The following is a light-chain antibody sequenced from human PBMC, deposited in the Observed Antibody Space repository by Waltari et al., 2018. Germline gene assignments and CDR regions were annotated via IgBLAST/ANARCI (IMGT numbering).Light chain of an antibody. V-gene: IGLV2-11*01. CDR1: NDAVVGYTY. J-gene: IGLJ2*01. CDR2: DVN. CDR3: CSYAGSRKV. Sequence: QSALTQPRSVSASPGQSVTIPCTGINDAVVGYTYVSWYLQHPGQAPKLLIYDVNKRPSGVPDRFSGSSSGSTASLTIAGLQTEDEAHYYCCSYAGSRKVFGGGTKLTVL.